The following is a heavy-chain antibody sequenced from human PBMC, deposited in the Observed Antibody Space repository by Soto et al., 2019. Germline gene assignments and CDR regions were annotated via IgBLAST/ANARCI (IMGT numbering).Heavy chain of an antibody. V-gene: IGHV1-18*04. CDR2: IGVYNGKT. Sequence: QEQLVQSGGEVKKPGASVRVSCKASGYTFTKYGITWVRQAPGQGLEWMGWIGVYNGKTNYARKLQGRVIMTADTSACTAYMELRSLRSDDTAVYYCSRARYCTSPSCYNHYYYGMDIWGQGTTVSVSS. CDR3: SRARYCTSPSCYNHYYYGMDI. J-gene: IGHJ6*02. CDR1: GYTFTKYG. D-gene: IGHD2-2*02.